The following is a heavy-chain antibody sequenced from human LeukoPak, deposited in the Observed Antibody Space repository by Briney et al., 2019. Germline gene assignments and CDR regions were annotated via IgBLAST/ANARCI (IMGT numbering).Heavy chain of an antibody. D-gene: IGHD6-19*01. CDR1: GGTFSSYA. CDR3: AMVTPRLNEGGWYERCYYYYGMDV. V-gene: IGHV1-69*01. J-gene: IGHJ6*04. Sequence: ASVKVSCKASGGTFSSYAISRVRQAPGQGLEWMGGIIPIFGTANYAQKFQGRVTITADESTSTAYMELSSLRSEDTAVYYCAMVTPRLNEGGWYERCYYYYGMDVWGKGTTVTVSS. CDR2: IIPIFGTA.